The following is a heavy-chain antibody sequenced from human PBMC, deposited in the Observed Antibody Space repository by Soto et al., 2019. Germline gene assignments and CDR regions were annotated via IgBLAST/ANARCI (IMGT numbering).Heavy chain of an antibody. D-gene: IGHD6-13*01. Sequence: PSETLSLTCTVSGGSMRNYFWTWIRQPPGKGLEWIGYIHYSGTTSFFPSYNPSLRSRVTISEDTSKNQFSLKLLSVTTADTAVYSCAAGEASSRNLAPYYLDFWGQGNLVTVSS. CDR2: IHYSGTT. V-gene: IGHV4-59*01. J-gene: IGHJ4*02. CDR3: AAGEASSRNLAPYYLDF. CDR1: GGSMRNYF.